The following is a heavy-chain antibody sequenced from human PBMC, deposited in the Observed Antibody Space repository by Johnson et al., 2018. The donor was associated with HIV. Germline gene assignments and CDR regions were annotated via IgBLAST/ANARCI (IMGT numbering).Heavy chain of an antibody. CDR2: IGTAGDT. CDR1: GFTFSSYA. J-gene: IGHJ3*02. D-gene: IGHD6-6*01. V-gene: IGHV3-13*01. CDR3: AKGGIATRFFDI. Sequence: VQLVESGGGLVQPGGSLRLSCAASGFTFSSYAMSWVRQAPGKGLEWVSAIGTAGDTYYPGSVKGRFTISRENAKNSLYLQMNSLRAGDTALYYCAKGGIATRFFDIWGQGTMVTVSS.